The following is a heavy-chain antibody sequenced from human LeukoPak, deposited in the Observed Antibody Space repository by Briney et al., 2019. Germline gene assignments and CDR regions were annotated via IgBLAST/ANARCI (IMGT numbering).Heavy chain of an antibody. D-gene: IGHD2-15*01. CDR2: IRYDGSTK. J-gene: IGHJ4*02. V-gene: IGHV3-30*02. CDR1: GFTLICCG. CDR3: AKGGGWELLVHFDN. Sequence: PGGSLRLSCAAPGFTLICCGMHWVRQAPGKGLERVAFIRYDGSTKYYTDSVKGRFTISRDNSRDTLYLQMNSLRAEDTAVYYCAKGGGWELLVHFDNWGQGTLVTVSS.